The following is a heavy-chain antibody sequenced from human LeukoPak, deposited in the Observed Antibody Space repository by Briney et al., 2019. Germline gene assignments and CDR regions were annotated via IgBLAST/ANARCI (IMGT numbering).Heavy chain of an antibody. Sequence: SETLSLTCTVSGYSISSGYYWGWIRQPPGKGLERIGSIYHSGSTYYNPSLKSRVTISVDTSKNQFSLKLSSVTAADTAVYYCARDPGEWELLAEADAFDIWGQGTMVTVSS. J-gene: IGHJ3*02. CDR3: ARDPGEWELLAEADAFDI. CDR2: IYHSGST. CDR1: GYSISSGYY. D-gene: IGHD1-26*01. V-gene: IGHV4-38-2*02.